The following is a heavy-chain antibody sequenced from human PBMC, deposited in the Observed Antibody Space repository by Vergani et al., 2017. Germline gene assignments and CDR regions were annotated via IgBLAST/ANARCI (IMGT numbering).Heavy chain of an antibody. J-gene: IGHJ5*02. V-gene: IGHV4-61*02. Sequence: QVQLQESGPGLVTPSQTLSLTCTVSGVSISSGSYYWSWIRQPAGKGLEWIGRIYTSGGTNYNPSLKSRVTISVDTSTNQFSLKLSSVTAEDTAVYYCARGPYYYDSSGRSRWFDPWGQGTLVTVSS. D-gene: IGHD3-22*01. CDR3: ARGPYYYDSSGRSRWFDP. CDR1: GVSISSGSYY. CDR2: IYTSGGT.